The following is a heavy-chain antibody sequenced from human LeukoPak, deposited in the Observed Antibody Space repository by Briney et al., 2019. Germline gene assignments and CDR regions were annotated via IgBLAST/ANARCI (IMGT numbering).Heavy chain of an antibody. CDR1: GGSISSGDYY. CDR2: IYYSGST. V-gene: IGHV4-30-4*01. J-gene: IGHJ3*02. D-gene: IGHD4-23*01. Sequence: SETLSLTCTVFGGSISSGDYYWSWIRQPPGKGLEWIGYIYYSGSTYYNPSLKSRVTISVDTSKNQFSLKLSSVTAADTAVYYCARVPLRWGDAFDIWGQGTMVTVSS. CDR3: ARVPLRWGDAFDI.